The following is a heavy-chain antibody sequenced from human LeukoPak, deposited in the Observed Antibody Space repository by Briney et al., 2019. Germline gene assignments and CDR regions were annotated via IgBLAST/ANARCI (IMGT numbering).Heavy chain of an antibody. V-gene: IGHV4-34*01. J-gene: IGHJ6*04. Sequence: PSETLSLTCAVYGGSFSGYYWSWIRQPPGKGLEWIGEINHSGSTNYNPSLKSRVTISVDTPKNQFSLKLSSVTAADTAVYYCAREIVVVVAATPYYYYGMDVWGKGTTVTVSS. CDR3: AREIVVVVAATPYYYYGMDV. CDR2: INHSGST. CDR1: GGSFSGYY. D-gene: IGHD2-15*01.